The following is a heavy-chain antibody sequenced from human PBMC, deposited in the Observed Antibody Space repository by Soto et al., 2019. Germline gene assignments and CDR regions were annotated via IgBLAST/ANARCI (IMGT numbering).Heavy chain of an antibody. J-gene: IGHJ2*01. CDR2: INHSGST. CDR3: AAPFKTTRPVYGFFDL. D-gene: IGHD1-7*01. V-gene: IGHV4-34*01. CDR1: GGSFSGYY. Sequence: SETLSLTCAVYGGSFSGYYWSWIRQPPGKGLEWIGEINHSGSTNFNPSLKSRVSISVDTSKKQFSLKLSSVTAADTAVYYCAAPFKTTRPVYGFFDLWGRGTLVPVSS.